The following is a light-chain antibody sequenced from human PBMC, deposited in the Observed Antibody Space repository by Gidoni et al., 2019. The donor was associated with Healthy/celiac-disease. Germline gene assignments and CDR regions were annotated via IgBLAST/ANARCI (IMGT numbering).Light chain of an antibody. Sequence: EIVLTQSPATLSLSPGERATLSCSASQSVSSYLAWYQQKPGQAPSLLIYDASNRANGIPARFSGSGSGTDFTLTISSLEPEDFAVYYCQQRSNWPRTFGQVTKVEIK. CDR2: DAS. CDR3: QQRSNWPRT. J-gene: IGKJ1*01. V-gene: IGKV3-11*01. CDR1: QSVSSY.